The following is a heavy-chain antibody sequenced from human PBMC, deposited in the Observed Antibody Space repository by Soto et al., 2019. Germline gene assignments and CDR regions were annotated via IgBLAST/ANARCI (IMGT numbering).Heavy chain of an antibody. V-gene: IGHV4-34*01. CDR2: INHSGST. D-gene: IGHD1-1*01. J-gene: IGHJ5*02. CDR1: GGSFSGYY. CDR3: AGRTGTNWFDP. Sequence: KPSETLSLTCAVYGGSFSGYYWSWIRQPPGKGLEWIGEINHSGSTNYNPSLKSRVTISVDTSKNQFSLKLSSVTAADTAVYYCAGRTGTNWFDPWGQGTLVTVSS.